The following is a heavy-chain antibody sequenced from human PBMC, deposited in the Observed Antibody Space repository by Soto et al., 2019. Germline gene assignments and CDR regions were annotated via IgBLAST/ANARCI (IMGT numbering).Heavy chain of an antibody. V-gene: IGHV4-34*01. Sequence: SETLSLACAVYGGSFSGYYWSWIRQPPGKGLEWIGEINHSGSTNYNPSLKSRVTISVDTSKNQFSLKLSSVTAADTAVYYCARTLTTSRQFDYWGQGTLVTVSS. CDR1: GGSFSGYY. J-gene: IGHJ4*02. CDR3: ARTLTTSRQFDY. D-gene: IGHD2-2*01. CDR2: INHSGST.